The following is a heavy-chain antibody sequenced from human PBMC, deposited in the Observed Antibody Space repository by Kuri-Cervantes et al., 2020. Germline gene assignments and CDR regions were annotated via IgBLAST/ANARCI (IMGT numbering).Heavy chain of an antibody. V-gene: IGHV4-30-4*01. CDR2: IYYSGST. CDR3: ASMTTGNFDY. Sequence: SETLSLTCTVSGGSISSGDYYWSWIRQPPGKGLEWIGYIYYSGSTYYNPSLKSRVTISVDTSKNQSSLKLSSVTAADTAVYYCASMTTGNFDYWGQGTLVTVSS. D-gene: IGHD4-17*01. J-gene: IGHJ4*02. CDR1: GGSISSGDYY.